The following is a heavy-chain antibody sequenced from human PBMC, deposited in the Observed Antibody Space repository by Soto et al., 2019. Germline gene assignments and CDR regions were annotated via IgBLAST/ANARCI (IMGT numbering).Heavy chain of an antibody. J-gene: IGHJ5*02. D-gene: IGHD6-6*01. CDR2: INPSGGST. V-gene: IGHV1-46*01. CDR1: GYTFTSYY. Sequence: GASVKVSCKASGYTFTSYYMHWVRQAPGQGLEWMGIINPSGGSTSYAQKFQGRVTMTRDTSTSTVYMELSSLRSEDTAVYYCARDLESRYSSSADVILHNWFDPWGQGTLVTVSS. CDR3: ARDLESRYSSSADVILHNWFDP.